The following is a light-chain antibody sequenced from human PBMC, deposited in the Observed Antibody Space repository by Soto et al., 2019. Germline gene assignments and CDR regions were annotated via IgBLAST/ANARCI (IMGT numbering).Light chain of an antibody. CDR2: GNS. Sequence: QSVLTQPPSVSGAPGQRVTLSCTGSSSNIGAGYDVHWYQQLPGTAPKLLIYGNSNRPSGVPDRFSGSKSGTSASLAITGLQAEDEADYYCQSYDSNLSGYVFGTGTKLTVL. V-gene: IGLV1-40*01. J-gene: IGLJ1*01. CDR1: SSNIGAGYD. CDR3: QSYDSNLSGYV.